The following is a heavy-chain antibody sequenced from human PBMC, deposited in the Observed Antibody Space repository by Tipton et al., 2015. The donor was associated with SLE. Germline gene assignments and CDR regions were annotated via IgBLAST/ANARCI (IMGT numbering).Heavy chain of an antibody. CDR2: IWYDESNK. Sequence: SLRLSCVASGFTFSNYGMHWVRQAPGKGLEWVALIWYDESNKYYADSVKGRFTISRDNSKNTLYLQMNSLRAEDTAVYYCAKGPLCSGGRCPRNYYYYYMDVWGKGTTVTVS. CDR1: GFTFSNYG. D-gene: IGHD2-15*01. V-gene: IGHV3-33*06. J-gene: IGHJ6*03. CDR3: AKGPLCSGGRCPRNYYYYYMDV.